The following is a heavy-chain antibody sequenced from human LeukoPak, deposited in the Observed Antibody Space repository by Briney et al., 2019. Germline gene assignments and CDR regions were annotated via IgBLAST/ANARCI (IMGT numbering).Heavy chain of an antibody. J-gene: IGHJ6*03. V-gene: IGHV3-7*01. D-gene: IGHD3-10*01. CDR3: ARDDGVNYYGSGSYSYYYYYYMDV. CDR1: GFAFSTYW. CDR2: IKDDGSEK. Sequence: GGSLRLSCAASGFAFSTYWMNWVRQAPGKGLEWVANIKDDGSEKYYVDSVKGRFTISRDNAKNSLYLQMNSLRAEDTAVYYCARDDGVNYYGSGSYSYYYYYYMDVWGKGTTVTVSS.